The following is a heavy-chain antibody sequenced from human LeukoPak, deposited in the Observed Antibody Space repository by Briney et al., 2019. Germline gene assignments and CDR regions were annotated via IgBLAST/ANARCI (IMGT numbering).Heavy chain of an antibody. Sequence: SPTNVSTKTPGGTYNNYIISWVRQAPRQGLEWVGTIILILDIANYAQKFQGRVAITADTSTSTAYMELSDLGSEDTAVYFCAREPEGLTTESHWGQGTLVTVSS. V-gene: IGHV1-69*04. CDR3: AREPEGLTTESH. J-gene: IGHJ4*02. CDR2: IILILDIA. CDR1: GGTYNNYI. D-gene: IGHD1-14*01.